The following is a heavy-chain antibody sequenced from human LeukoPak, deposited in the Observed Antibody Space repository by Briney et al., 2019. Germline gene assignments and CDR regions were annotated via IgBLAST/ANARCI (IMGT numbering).Heavy chain of an antibody. CDR3: AREWVTSYYYYMDV. CDR2: ISAYNGNT. J-gene: IGHJ6*03. D-gene: IGHD1-26*01. CDR1: GYTFTSYG. Sequence: ASVKVSCKASGYTFTSYGISWVRQAPGQGLEWMGWISAYNGNTNYAQKLQGRVTMTRDTSTSTVYMELSSLRSEDTAVYYCAREWVTSYYYYMDVWGKGTTVTVSS. V-gene: IGHV1-18*01.